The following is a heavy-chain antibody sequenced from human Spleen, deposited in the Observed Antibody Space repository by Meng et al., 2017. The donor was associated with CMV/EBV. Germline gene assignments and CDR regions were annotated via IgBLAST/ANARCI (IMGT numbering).Heavy chain of an antibody. CDR2: IHHSGTT. J-gene: IGHJ6*02. D-gene: IGHD2-2*02. CDR3: ARPRTPYTYYYGLDV. Sequence: SETLSLTCTVSGGSISSYYWSWIRQPPGKGLEWIGYIHHSGTTNYNPSLKSRVSISVDTSKNQFSLALSSVTAADTAVYYCARPRTPYTYYYGLDVWGQGTTVTVSS. V-gene: IGHV4-59*01. CDR1: GGSISSYY.